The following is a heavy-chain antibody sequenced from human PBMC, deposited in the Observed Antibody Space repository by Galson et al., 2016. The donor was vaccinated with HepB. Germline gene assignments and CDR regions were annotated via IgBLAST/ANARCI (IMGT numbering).Heavy chain of an antibody. J-gene: IGHJ6*02. CDR2: IIPIFGTA. V-gene: IGHV1-69*06. CDR3: AKTPSEPAAKSTKNYYYYAMDV. Sequence: SVKVSCKASGGTFSSYTVTWVRQAPGQGLEWMGGIIPIFGTADFAQKFQGRVTLTADKSTSTAYMELSSLRSEDTAVYYCAKTPSEPAAKSTKNYYYYAMDVWGQGTTVTVSS. D-gene: IGHD2-2*01. CDR1: GGTFSSYT.